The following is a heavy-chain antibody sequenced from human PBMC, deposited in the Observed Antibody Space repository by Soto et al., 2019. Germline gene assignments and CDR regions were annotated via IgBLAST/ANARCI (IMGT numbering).Heavy chain of an antibody. CDR2: IYYSGST. CDR1: GGSISSGGYY. CDR3: ARGYCSSTSCNWFDP. D-gene: IGHD2-2*01. Sequence: KSSETLSLTCTVSGGSISSGGYYWSWIRQHPGKGLEWIGYIYYSGSTYYNPSLKSRVTISVDTSKNQFSLKLSSVTAADTAVYYCARGYCSSTSCNWFDPWGQGTLVTVSS. V-gene: IGHV4-31*03. J-gene: IGHJ5*02.